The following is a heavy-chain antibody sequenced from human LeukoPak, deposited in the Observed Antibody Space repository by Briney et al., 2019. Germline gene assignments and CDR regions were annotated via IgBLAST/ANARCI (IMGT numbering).Heavy chain of an antibody. D-gene: IGHD5-12*01. CDR2: IYYSGST. CDR1: GGSISSYY. J-gene: IGHJ5*02. CDR3: ARRNIVATVDWFDP. Sequence: PSETLSLTCTVSGGSISSYYWSWIRQPPGKGLEWIGYIYYSGSTNYNPSLKSRVTISVDTSKNQFSLKLSSMTAADTAVYYCARRNIVATVDWFDPWGQGTLVTVSS. V-gene: IGHV4-59*08.